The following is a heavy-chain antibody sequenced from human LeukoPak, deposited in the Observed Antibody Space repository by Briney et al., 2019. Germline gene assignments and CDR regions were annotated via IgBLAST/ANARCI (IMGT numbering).Heavy chain of an antibody. CDR2: ISYDGSNK. CDR1: GFTFSSYG. CDR3: AKESCIRRWLQLRCAFDI. Sequence: QAGGSLRLSCAASGFTFSSYGMHWVRQAPGKGLEWVAVISYDGSNKYYADSVKGRFTISRDNSKNTLYLQMNSLRAEDTAVYYCAKESCIRRWLQLRCAFDIWGQGTMVTVSS. D-gene: IGHD5-24*01. J-gene: IGHJ3*02. V-gene: IGHV3-30*18.